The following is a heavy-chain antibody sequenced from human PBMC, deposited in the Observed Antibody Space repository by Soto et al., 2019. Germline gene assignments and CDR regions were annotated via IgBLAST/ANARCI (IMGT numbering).Heavy chain of an antibody. J-gene: IGHJ3*02. CDR1: GFTFSSYS. D-gene: IGHD2-2*01. Sequence: GGSLRLSCAASGFTFSSYSMNWARQAPGKGLEWVSSISSSSSYIYYADSVKGRFTISRDNAKNSLYLQMNSLRAEDTAVYYCARDLTSIAVVPAAADAFDIWGQRTMVPVSS. CDR3: ARDLTSIAVVPAAADAFDI. V-gene: IGHV3-21*01. CDR2: ISSSSSYI.